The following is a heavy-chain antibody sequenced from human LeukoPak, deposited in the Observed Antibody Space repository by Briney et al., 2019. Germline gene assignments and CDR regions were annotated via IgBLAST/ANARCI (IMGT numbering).Heavy chain of an antibody. V-gene: IGHV1-69*04. Sequence: SVKVSCKASGGTFSSYAISWVRQAPGQGLEWMGRIIPILGIANYAQKFQGRVTITADKSTSTAYMELSSLRSEDTAVYYCARDGIAAAGTRFDPWGQGTLVTVSS. CDR3: ARDGIAAAGTRFDP. D-gene: IGHD6-13*01. CDR1: GGTFSSYA. CDR2: IIPILGIA. J-gene: IGHJ5*02.